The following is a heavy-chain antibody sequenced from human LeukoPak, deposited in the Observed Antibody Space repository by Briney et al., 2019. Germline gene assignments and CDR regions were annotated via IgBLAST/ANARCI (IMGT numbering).Heavy chain of an antibody. CDR3: AKDLSEVVTRTEDAFDI. CDR1: GFTFSSYG. V-gene: IGHV3-30*18. D-gene: IGHD4-23*01. CDR2: ISYDGSNK. J-gene: IGHJ3*02. Sequence: GGSLRLSCAASGFTFSSYGMHWVRQAPGKGLEWVAVISYDGSNKYYADSVKGRFTISRDNSKNTLYLQMNSLRAEDTAVYYCAKDLSEVVTRTEDAFDIWGQGTMVTVSS.